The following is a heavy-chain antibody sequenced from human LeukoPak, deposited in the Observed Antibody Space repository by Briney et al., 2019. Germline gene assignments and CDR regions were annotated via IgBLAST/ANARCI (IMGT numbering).Heavy chain of an antibody. Sequence: SETLSLTCTVSGYSVSSGYYWGWIRQPPGKGLEWIGSIYHSGSTYYNPSLKSRVTISLDTSRNQFSLKLNSVTAADTAVYYCAKSNGYGLVDIWGQGTMVTVSS. D-gene: IGHD3-10*01. J-gene: IGHJ3*02. CDR2: IYHSGST. V-gene: IGHV4-38-2*02. CDR1: GYSVSSGYY. CDR3: AKSNGYGLVDI.